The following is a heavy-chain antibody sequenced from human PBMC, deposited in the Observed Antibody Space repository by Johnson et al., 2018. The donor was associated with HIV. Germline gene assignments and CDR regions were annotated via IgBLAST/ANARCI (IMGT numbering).Heavy chain of an antibody. V-gene: IGHV3-74*02. CDR2: INSDGSST. CDR3: ARALEGDAFDI. D-gene: IGHD5-24*01. J-gene: IGHJ3*02. Sequence: VQLVESGGGLVQPGGSLRLSCAASGFTFSSYWMHWVRQAPGKGLVWVSRINSDGSSTSYADSVKGRFTISRDKAKNTLHLQMNSLRAEDTAVYYCARALEGDAFDIWGQGTMVTVSS. CDR1: GFTFSSYW.